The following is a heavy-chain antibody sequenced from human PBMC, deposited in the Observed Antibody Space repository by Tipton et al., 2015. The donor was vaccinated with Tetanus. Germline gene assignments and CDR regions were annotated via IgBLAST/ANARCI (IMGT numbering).Heavy chain of an antibody. V-gene: IGHV4-59*01. Sequence: TLSLTCTVSGGSISSYYWSWIRQPPGKGLEWIGYIYYSGSTNYNPPLKSRVTISVDTSKNQFSLKLSSVTAADTAVYYCARVGGELLIDYYFDYWGQGTLVTVSS. CDR2: IYYSGST. CDR3: ARVGGELLIDYYFDY. CDR1: GGSISSYY. J-gene: IGHJ4*02. D-gene: IGHD3-10*01.